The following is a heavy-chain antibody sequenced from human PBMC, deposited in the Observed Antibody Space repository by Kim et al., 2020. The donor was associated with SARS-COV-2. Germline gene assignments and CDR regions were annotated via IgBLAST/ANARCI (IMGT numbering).Heavy chain of an antibody. Sequence: GGSLRLSCTASGFTFGDYAMSWFRQAPGKGLEWVGFIRSKAYGGTTEYAASVKGRFTISRDDSKSIAYLQMNSLKTEDTAVYYCTRDPLIAAAVLYYYYGMDVWGQGTTVTVSS. V-gene: IGHV3-49*03. CDR2: IRSKAYGGTT. J-gene: IGHJ6*02. CDR3: TRDPLIAAAVLYYYYGMDV. CDR1: GFTFGDYA. D-gene: IGHD6-13*01.